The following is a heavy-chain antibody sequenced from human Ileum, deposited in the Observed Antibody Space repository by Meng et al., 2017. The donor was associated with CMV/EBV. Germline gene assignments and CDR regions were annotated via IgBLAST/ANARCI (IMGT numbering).Heavy chain of an antibody. D-gene: IGHD2-21*01. CDR2: SKVDGVKE. J-gene: IGHJ4*02. V-gene: IGHV1-3*02. Sequence: KDTGYKYNNNAMHWGREDAGQRDEWLGCSKVDGVKEKYKEEYQGRVTFTRDTSASTAYMEISSLTYDDMAVYYCVRGRDPATWLFDYWGQGSLVTVSS. CDR3: VRGRDPATWLFDY. CDR1: GYKYNNNA.